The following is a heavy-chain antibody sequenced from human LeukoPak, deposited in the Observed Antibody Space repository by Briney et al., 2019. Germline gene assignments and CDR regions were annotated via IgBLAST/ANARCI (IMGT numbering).Heavy chain of an antibody. D-gene: IGHD4-23*01. CDR3: ARVRWLGDYGMDV. CDR2: IRYDGSNK. J-gene: IGHJ6*02. V-gene: IGHV3-30*02. CDR1: GFTFDDYA. Sequence: GRSLRLSCAASGFTFDDYAMYWVRQAPGKGLEWVAFIRYDGSNKYYADSVKGRFTISRDNSKNTLYLQMNSLRAEDTAVYYCARVRWLGDYGMDVWGQGTTVTVSS.